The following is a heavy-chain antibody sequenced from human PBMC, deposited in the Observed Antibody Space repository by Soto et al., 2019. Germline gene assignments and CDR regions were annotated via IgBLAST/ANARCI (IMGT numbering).Heavy chain of an antibody. V-gene: IGHV1-18*01. D-gene: IGHD5-18*01. CDR3: ARTVEYSYGYYYYYGMDV. J-gene: IGHJ6*02. Sequence: ASVKVSCKASGYTFTSYGISWVRQAPGQGLEWMGWISAYNGNTNYAQKLQGRVTMTTDTSKSTAYMELRSLRSDDTAVYYCARTVEYSYGYYYYYGMDVWGQGTTVTVSS. CDR2: ISAYNGNT. CDR1: GYTFTSYG.